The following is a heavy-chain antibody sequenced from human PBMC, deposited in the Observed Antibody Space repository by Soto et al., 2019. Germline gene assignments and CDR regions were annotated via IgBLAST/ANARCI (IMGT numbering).Heavy chain of an antibody. CDR2: INPSGGST. D-gene: IGHD5-12*01. CDR1: GYTFTSYY. Sequence: ASVKVSCKASGYTFTSYYMHWVRQAPGQGLEWMGIINPSGGSTSYAQKFQGRVTMTRDTSTSTVYMELSSLRSEDTAVYYCARERGYKVYYYYGMDVWGQGTTVTVS. CDR3: ARERGYKVYYYYGMDV. J-gene: IGHJ6*02. V-gene: IGHV1-46*01.